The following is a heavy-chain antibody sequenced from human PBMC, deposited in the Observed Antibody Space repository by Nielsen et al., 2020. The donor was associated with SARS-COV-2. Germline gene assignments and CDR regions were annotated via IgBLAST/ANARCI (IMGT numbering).Heavy chain of an antibody. D-gene: IGHD6-6*01. CDR3: ATTSIAASVAAFYI. CDR2: INTNTGNP. J-gene: IGHJ3*02. CDR1: GYTFNSYA. V-gene: IGHV7-4-1*02. Sequence: ASVKVSCKDSGYTFNSYAMNWVRQAPGQGLEWMGWINTNTGNPTYAQGFTGRFVFSLDTSVSTAYLQISSLKAEDTAVYYCATTSIAASVAAFYIWGQGTMVTVSS.